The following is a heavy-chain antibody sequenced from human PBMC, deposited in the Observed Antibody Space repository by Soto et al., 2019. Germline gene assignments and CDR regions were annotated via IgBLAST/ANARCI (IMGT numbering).Heavy chain of an antibody. CDR2: ISHSGAI. J-gene: IGHJ6*03. Sequence: HVQLPQWGAVMLKPSETLSLTCAVYGGSFTDHYWTWIRQPNGKGLEWLGEISHSGAINYIPSLKNLVTISEDTAKNQGPLRVTSVTDADTAGYYCARGNQYYDMDVWGKGPTVSVSS. CDR3: ARGNQYYDMDV. V-gene: IGHV4-34*02. CDR1: GGSFTDHY.